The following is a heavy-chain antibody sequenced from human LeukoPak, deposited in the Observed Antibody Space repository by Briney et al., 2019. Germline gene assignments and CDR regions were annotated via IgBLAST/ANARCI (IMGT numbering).Heavy chain of an antibody. J-gene: IGHJ5*02. Sequence: PGGSLRLSCVASGFTFSDSWMSWVRQAPGKGLEWVSVIYSGGSTYYADSVKGRFTISRDNSKNTLYLQMNSLRAEDTAVYYCARSFDWLDNWFDPWGQGTLVTVSS. V-gene: IGHV3-66*01. D-gene: IGHD3-9*01. CDR3: ARSFDWLDNWFDP. CDR2: IYSGGST. CDR1: GFTFSDSW.